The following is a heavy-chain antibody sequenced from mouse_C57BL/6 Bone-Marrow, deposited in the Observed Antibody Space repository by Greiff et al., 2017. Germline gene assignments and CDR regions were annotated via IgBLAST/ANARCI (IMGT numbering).Heavy chain of an antibody. V-gene: IGHV5-4*01. CDR2: ISDGGSYT. CDR1: GFTFSSYA. J-gene: IGHJ4*01. Sequence: EVQVVESGGGLVKPGGSLKLSCAASGFTFSSYAMSWVRPTPEKRLEWVATISDGGSYTYYPDNVKGRFTISRDNAKNNLYLQMRHLKYEATAMYYCARGTWYYAMDDWGKGTTVTVSS. D-gene: IGHD5-1*01. CDR3: ARGTWYYAMDD.